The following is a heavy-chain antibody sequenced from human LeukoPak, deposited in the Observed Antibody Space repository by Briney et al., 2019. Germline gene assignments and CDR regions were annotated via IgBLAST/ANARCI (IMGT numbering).Heavy chain of an antibody. CDR1: GFTFKLYW. V-gene: IGHV3-74*01. Sequence: PGGSLRLSCAASGFTFKLYWMHWVRQVPGRGPVWVSRINHDGSDTIYADSVRGRFTISRDNSKNTLFLQMNSLRVEDTAVYYCAKDRDYTSGWFEHFDFWGQGTLVTVSS. D-gene: IGHD6-19*01. CDR2: INHDGSDT. CDR3: AKDRDYTSGWFEHFDF. J-gene: IGHJ4*02.